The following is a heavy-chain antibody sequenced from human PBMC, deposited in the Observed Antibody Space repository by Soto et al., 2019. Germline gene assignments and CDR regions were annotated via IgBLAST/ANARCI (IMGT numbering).Heavy chain of an antibody. CDR3: ARGVLRYFDWLPDSYYYYGMDV. J-gene: IGHJ6*02. CDR2: INSDGSST. V-gene: IGHV3-74*01. Sequence: PGGSLRLSCAASGFTFDYYWMHWVRQAPGKGLVWVSRINSDGSSTSYADSVKGRFTISRDNAKNTLYLQMNSLRAEDTAVYYCARGVLRYFDWLPDSYYYYGMDVWGQGTTVTVSS. CDR1: GFTFDYYW. D-gene: IGHD3-9*01.